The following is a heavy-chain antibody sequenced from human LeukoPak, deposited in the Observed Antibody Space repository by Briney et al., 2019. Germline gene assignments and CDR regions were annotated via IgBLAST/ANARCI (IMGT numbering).Heavy chain of an antibody. CDR1: GFTFSSYA. CDR3: ARRAALSSGYYNHFDY. Sequence: PGGSLRLSCAASGFTFSSYAMSWVRPAPGKGLEWVSAISGSGGSTYYADSVKGRFTISRDNSKNTLYLQMNSLRAEDTAVYYCARRAALSSGYYNHFDYWGQGTLVTVSS. CDR2: ISGSGGST. V-gene: IGHV3-23*01. J-gene: IGHJ4*02. D-gene: IGHD3-22*01.